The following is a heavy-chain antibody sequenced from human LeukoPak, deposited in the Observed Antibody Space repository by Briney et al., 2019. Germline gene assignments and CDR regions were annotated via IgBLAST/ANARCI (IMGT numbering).Heavy chain of an antibody. CDR3: AKGVSAGVNTGPFDY. Sequence: GSLRLSCAASGFTFSSSAMSWVRQAPGKGLEWVSAISNNGGYTYYADSVQGRFTISRDNSKSTLCPQMNSLRAEDTAVYYCAKGVSAGVNTGPFDYWGQGTLVTVSS. CDR2: ISNNGGYT. CDR1: GFTFSSSA. J-gene: IGHJ4*02. D-gene: IGHD2-8*01. V-gene: IGHV3-23*01.